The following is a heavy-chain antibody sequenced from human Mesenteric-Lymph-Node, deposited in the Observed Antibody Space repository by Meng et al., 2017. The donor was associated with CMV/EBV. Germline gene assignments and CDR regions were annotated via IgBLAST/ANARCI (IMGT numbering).Heavy chain of an antibody. V-gene: IGHV4-59*01. J-gene: IGHJ4*02. CDR2: IYYSGST. Sequence: VSGGSISSSYWSWIRQPPGKGLEWIGYIYYSGSTNYNPSLKSRVTISVDTSKNQFSLKLSSVTAADTAVYYCARGYCSSTSCYFDYWGQGTLVTVSS. CDR3: ARGYCSSTSCYFDY. D-gene: IGHD2-2*01. CDR1: GGSISSSY.